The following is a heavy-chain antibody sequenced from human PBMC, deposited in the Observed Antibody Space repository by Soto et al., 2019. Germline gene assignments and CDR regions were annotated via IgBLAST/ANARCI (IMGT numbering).Heavy chain of an antibody. J-gene: IGHJ6*02. V-gene: IGHV1-69*01. CDR3: ARGSEYYYGSGSDYYYYGMDV. CDR1: GGTFSSYA. Sequence: QVQLVQSGAEVKKPGSSVKVSCKASGGTFSSYAISWVRQAPGQGLKWMGGIIPIFGTANYAQKFQGRVTITADESTSTAYMELSSLRSEDTAVYYCARGSEYYYGSGSDYYYYGMDVWGQGTTVTVSS. CDR2: IIPIFGTA. D-gene: IGHD3-10*01.